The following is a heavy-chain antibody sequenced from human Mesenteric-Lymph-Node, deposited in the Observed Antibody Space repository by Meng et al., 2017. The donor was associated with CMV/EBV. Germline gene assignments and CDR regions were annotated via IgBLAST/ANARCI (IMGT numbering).Heavy chain of an antibody. J-gene: IGHJ2*01. D-gene: IGHD2-15*01. V-gene: IGHV4-34*01. Sequence: SFSGYYWNSIRQPPGKGLECIGKINHSGSTNYNPSLKSRVTISVDTSKNQFSLKLSPVTAADTAVYYCARGQYCSGDSCYAWYFDLWGRGTLVTVSS. CDR1: SFSGYY. CDR2: INHSGST. CDR3: ARGQYCSGDSCYAWYFDL.